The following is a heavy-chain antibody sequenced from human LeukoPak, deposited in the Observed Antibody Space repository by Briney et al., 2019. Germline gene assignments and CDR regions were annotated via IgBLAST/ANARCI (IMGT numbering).Heavy chain of an antibody. CDR2: ISGSGGST. D-gene: IGHD6-19*01. V-gene: IGHV3-23*01. J-gene: IGHJ4*02. CDR1: GFTFSTYA. CDR3: AKGYSSGWYYFDN. Sequence: GGSLRLSCAASGFTFSTYAMSWVRQAPGKGLEWVSAISGSGGSTNYADSVKGQFTISRDNSKNTLYLEMNSLSAEDTAVYYCAKGYSSGWYYFDNWGQGTLVTVSS.